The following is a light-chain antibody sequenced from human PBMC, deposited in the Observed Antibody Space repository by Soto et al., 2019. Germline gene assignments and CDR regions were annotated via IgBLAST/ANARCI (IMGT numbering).Light chain of an antibody. CDR1: QSVLYSSNNKHY. Sequence: DIVMTQSPDSLAVSLGERATINCKSSQSVLYSSNNKHYLAWYQQKPGQPPKLLIYWASTRESGVPDRFSGSGSGTDFTLSISSLQAEDVALYYCQQYYSTPWTFGQGTKVEIK. CDR2: WAS. J-gene: IGKJ1*01. V-gene: IGKV4-1*01. CDR3: QQYYSTPWT.